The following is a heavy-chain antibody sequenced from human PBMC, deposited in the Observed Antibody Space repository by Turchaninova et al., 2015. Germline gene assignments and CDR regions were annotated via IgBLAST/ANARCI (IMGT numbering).Heavy chain of an antibody. V-gene: IGHV4-61*01. CDR2: IHHTGTA. CDR3: ARRGEATGGFYFDT. CDR1: GGPASSDRSH. Sequence: QVRLQESGPGLLQPSEPLSLTRTVPGGPASSDRSHWGWIRQPPGKGMDWLGYIHHTGTANYNPALKSRVTISVDTSKNQFSLKLTSVTTADTAVYFCARRGEATGGFYFDTWGQGTLVTVSS. D-gene: IGHD2-8*02. J-gene: IGHJ5*02.